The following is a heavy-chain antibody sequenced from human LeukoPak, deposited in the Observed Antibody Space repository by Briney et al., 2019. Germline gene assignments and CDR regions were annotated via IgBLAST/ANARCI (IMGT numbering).Heavy chain of an antibody. V-gene: IGHV3-21*04. Sequence: PGGSLRLSCAASGFTFSSYTMNWVRQAPGKGLEWVSSISSSSGYIYYADSLKGRFTISRDNSKNTLYLQMNSLRSDDTAVYYCATDPVGYCNANGCYSVDYWGQGTLVTVSS. CDR2: ISSSSGYI. J-gene: IGHJ4*02. CDR3: ATDPVGYCNANGCYSVDY. CDR1: GFTFSSYT. D-gene: IGHD2-15*01.